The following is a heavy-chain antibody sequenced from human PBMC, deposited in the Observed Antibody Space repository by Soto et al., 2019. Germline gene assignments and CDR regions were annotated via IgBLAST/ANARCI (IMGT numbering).Heavy chain of an antibody. CDR2: ISWNSGSI. V-gene: IGHV3-9*01. Sequence: PGGSLRLSCAASGFTFDDYAMHWVRQAPGKGLEWVSGISWNSGSIGYADSVKGRFTISRDNAKNSLYLQMNSLRAEDTALYYCAKDIRRGDGYNADYYYYGMDVWGQGTTVTVSS. J-gene: IGHJ6*02. CDR3: AKDIRRGDGYNADYYYYGMDV. CDR1: GFTFDDYA. D-gene: IGHD5-12*01.